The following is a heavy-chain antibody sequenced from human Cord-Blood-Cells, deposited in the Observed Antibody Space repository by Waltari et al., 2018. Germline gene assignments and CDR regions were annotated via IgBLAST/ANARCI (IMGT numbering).Heavy chain of an antibody. CDR1: GFTLSSYE. D-gene: IGHD3-10*01. CDR2: ISSSGSTI. J-gene: IGHJ4*02. V-gene: IGHV3-48*03. Sequence: EVQLVESGGGLVQPGGSLRLSCAASGFTLSSYEMNWVRQAPGKGLEWVSYISSSGSTIYYADSVKGRFTISRDNAKNSLYLQMNSLRAEDTAVYYCARDGVLLWFGELFDYWGQGTLVTVSS. CDR3: ARDGVLLWFGELFDY.